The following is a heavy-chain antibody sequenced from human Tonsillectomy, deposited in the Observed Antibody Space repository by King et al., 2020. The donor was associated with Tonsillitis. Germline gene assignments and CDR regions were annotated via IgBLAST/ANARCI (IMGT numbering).Heavy chain of an antibody. J-gene: IGHJ4*02. CDR1: GGSFSRYY. CDR3: ARRFDGYNPYFDY. D-gene: IGHD3-22*01. V-gene: IGHV4-34*01. CDR2: INHSGRT. Sequence: VQLQQWGAGLLKPPEALSLTCAVYGGSFSRYYWNWIRQPPGKGLEWIVEINHSGRTNYNPPLKSRVTLSVDTSKNQFSLKLSSVTAADTAMYYFARRFDGYNPYFDYWGQGTLVTVST.